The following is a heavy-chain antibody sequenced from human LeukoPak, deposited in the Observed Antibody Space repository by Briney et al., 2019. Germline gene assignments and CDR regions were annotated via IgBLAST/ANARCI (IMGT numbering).Heavy chain of an antibody. J-gene: IGHJ4*02. Sequence: PSETLSLTCTVSGGSISSGGYHWSWIRQNPGKGLEWIGSISYSGSTYYNPCLKSPLTISVDTSKNQFSLKLSSVTAADTAVYYCARGGLYGDHVFDYWGQGTLVTVSS. V-gene: IGHV4-31*01. CDR1: GGSISSGGYH. CDR3: ARGGLYGDHVFDY. CDR2: ISYSGST. D-gene: IGHD4-17*01.